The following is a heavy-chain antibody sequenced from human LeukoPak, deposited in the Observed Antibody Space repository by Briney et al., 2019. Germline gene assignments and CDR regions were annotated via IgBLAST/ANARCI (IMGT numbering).Heavy chain of an antibody. CDR2: IYYSGST. CDR3: ARVRNWGIFDY. J-gene: IGHJ4*02. CDR1: GGSISSGDYY. D-gene: IGHD7-27*01. V-gene: IGHV4-30-4*01. Sequence: PSETLSLTCTVSGGSISSGDYYWSWIRQPPGKRLEWIGYIYYSGSTYYNPSLKSRVTISVDTSKNQFSLRLRSVTAADTAVYYCARVRNWGIFDYWGQGTLVTVSS.